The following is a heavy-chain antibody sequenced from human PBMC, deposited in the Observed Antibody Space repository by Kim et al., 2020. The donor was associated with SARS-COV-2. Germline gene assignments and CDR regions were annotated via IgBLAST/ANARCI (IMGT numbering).Heavy chain of an antibody. CDR3: AKDMVPDGIWGFDY. Sequence: GSLRLSCAASGFTFSTYTMNWVRQAPGKGLEWVSGTYGGGGATFYADSVKGRFTISRDNSKNTLDLQMNSLRVEDTAIYYCAKDMVPDGIWGFDYLGQG. J-gene: IGHJ4*02. CDR2: TYGGGGAT. CDR1: GFTFSTYT. D-gene: IGHD3-10*01. V-gene: IGHV3-23*01.